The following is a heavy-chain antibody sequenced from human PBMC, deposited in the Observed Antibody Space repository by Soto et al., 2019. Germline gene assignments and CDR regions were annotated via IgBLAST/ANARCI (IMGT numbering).Heavy chain of an antibody. D-gene: IGHD6-19*01. J-gene: IGHJ4*02. CDR3: ARDVRVAVAGYFDY. CDR1: GYTFTSYG. Sequence: ASVKVSCKASGYTFTSYGISWVRQAPGQGLEWMGWISAYNGNTNYAQKLQGRVTMTTDTSTSTAYMELRSLRSDDTAVYYCARDVRVAVAGYFDYWGQGTLVTVSS. V-gene: IGHV1-18*01. CDR2: ISAYNGNT.